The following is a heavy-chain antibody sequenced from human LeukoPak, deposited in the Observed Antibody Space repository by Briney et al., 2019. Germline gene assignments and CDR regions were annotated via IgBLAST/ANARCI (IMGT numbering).Heavy chain of an antibody. Sequence: PGGSLRLSCAASGFTVSDYSMSWVRQAPGKGLEWVSAISGSGSYTDYADSVKGRFTISRENSKNTLYLQMNSLRAEDTAVYYCAKDSAKKYDDYWGQGTLVTVSS. J-gene: IGHJ4*02. CDR1: GFTVSDYS. D-gene: IGHD2/OR15-2a*01. V-gene: IGHV3-23*01. CDR2: ISGSGSYT. CDR3: AKDSAKKYDDY.